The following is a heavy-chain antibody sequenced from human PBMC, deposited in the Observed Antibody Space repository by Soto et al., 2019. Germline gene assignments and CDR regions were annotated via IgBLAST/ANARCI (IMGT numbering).Heavy chain of an antibody. CDR1: GYIFTNYW. J-gene: IGHJ4*02. V-gene: IGHV5-51*01. CDR3: ARVEGDYYDSSGYVDY. CDR2: IYPGDSDT. Sequence: GESLKISCQGSGYIFTNYWIGWVRQMPGKGLEWMGIIYPGDSDTRYSPSFQGQVTISADKSISTAYLQWSSLKASDTAMYYCARVEGDYYDSSGYVDYWGQGTLVTVSS. D-gene: IGHD3-22*01.